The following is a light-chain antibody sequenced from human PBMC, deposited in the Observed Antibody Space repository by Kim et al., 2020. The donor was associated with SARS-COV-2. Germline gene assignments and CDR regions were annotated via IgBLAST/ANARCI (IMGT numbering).Light chain of an antibody. CDR2: SAS. J-gene: IGKJ4*01. V-gene: IGKV1-8*01. CDR1: QDISTY. CDR3: QQYYSNPFT. Sequence: AIPITQSASSLSASTGDRVTITCRASQDISTYLAWYQQKPGKAPQLLIYSASTLQRGVPSRFSGSGSGTDFALTISCLQSEDFATYYCQQYYSNPFTFGGGTKVDIK.